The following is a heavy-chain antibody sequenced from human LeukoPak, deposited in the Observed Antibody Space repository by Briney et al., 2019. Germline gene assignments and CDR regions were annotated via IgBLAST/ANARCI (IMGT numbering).Heavy chain of an antibody. CDR3: ARENIAVAGTFS. J-gene: IGHJ5*02. CDR1: GYTFTSYY. CDR2: INPSGGST. D-gene: IGHD6-19*01. Sequence: ASVKVSCKASGYTFTSYYMHWVRQAPGQGLEWMGIINPSGGSTSYAQKFQGRVTMTRDTSTSTVYMELSSLRSENTAVYYCARENIAVAGTFSWGQGTLVTVSS. V-gene: IGHV1-46*03.